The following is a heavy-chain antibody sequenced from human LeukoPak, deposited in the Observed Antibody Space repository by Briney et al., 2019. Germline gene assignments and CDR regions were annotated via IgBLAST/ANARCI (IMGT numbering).Heavy chain of an antibody. J-gene: IGHJ6*02. D-gene: IGHD6-6*01. CDR2: ISAYNGNT. CDR1: GYTFTSYG. Sequence: ASVKVSCKAPGYTFTSYGISWVRQAPGQGLEWMGWISAYNGNTNYAQKLQGRVTMTTDTSTSTAYMELRSLRSDDTAVYYCARDTSIAAPYYYYYGMDVWGQGTTVTVSS. V-gene: IGHV1-18*01. CDR3: ARDTSIAAPYYYYYGMDV.